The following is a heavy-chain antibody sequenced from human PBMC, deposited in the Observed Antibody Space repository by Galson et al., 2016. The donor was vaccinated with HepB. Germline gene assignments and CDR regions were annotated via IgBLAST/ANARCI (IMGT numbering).Heavy chain of an antibody. D-gene: IGHD6-19*01. CDR2: AYHSGST. Sequence: SETLSLTCAISGDSISSTHWWSWVRQPPGQALDWIGEAYHSGSTHYNPSLNNRVTLSIDTSNNQLSLELNFVTAADTAIYYCARHVAVPGTRGFDSWGQGTLVTVSS. CDR3: ARHVAVPGTRGFDS. V-gene: IGHV4-4*02. J-gene: IGHJ4*02. CDR1: GDSISSTHW.